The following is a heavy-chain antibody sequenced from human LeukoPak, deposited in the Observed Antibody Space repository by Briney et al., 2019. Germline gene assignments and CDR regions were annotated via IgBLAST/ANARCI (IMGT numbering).Heavy chain of an antibody. CDR3: ARAYYYGSGSSY. D-gene: IGHD3-10*01. CDR1: GFTFSSYE. J-gene: IGHJ4*02. Sequence: GGSLRLSCAASGFTFSSYEMNWVRQAPGEGLEWVSYISSSGSTIYYADSVKGRFTISRDNAKNSLYLQMNSLRAEDTALYYCARAYYYGSGSSYWGQGTLVTVSS. CDR2: ISSSGSTI. V-gene: IGHV3-48*03.